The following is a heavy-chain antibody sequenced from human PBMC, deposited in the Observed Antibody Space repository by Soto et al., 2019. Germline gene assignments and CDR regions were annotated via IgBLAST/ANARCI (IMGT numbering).Heavy chain of an antibody. CDR2: INAGNGST. CDR1: GYTFTSYA. CDR3: ARELLGY. Sequence: ASVKVSCKASGYTFTSYAMHWVRQAPGQRLEWMGWINAGNGSTKYSQKFQGRVTITRDTSASTAYMELSSLRSEDTAVYYCARELLGYWGQGTLVTVSS. V-gene: IGHV1-3*01. D-gene: IGHD2-15*01. J-gene: IGHJ4*02.